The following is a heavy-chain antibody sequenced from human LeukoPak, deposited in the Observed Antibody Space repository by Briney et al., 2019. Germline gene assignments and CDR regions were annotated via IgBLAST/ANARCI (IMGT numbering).Heavy chain of an antibody. D-gene: IGHD4-11*01. CDR1: GYTFTGYY. Sequence: ASVKVSCKASGYTFTGYYMHWERQAPGQGLEWMGWINPNSGGTNYAQKFQGRVTMTRDTSISTAYMELSRLRSDDTAVYYCARDAPYSNYQTIDYWGQGTLVTVSS. CDR2: INPNSGGT. CDR3: ARDAPYSNYQTIDY. J-gene: IGHJ4*02. V-gene: IGHV1-2*02.